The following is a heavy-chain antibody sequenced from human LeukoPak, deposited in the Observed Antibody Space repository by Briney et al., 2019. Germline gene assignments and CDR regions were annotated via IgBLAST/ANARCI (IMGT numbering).Heavy chain of an antibody. J-gene: IGHJ3*02. Sequence: ASVKVSCKASGYTFTSYGLSWVRQAPGQGLEWMGMINPSVGSTSYAQKFLGRVTMTRDMSTSTVYMELSSLRSEDTAVYYCARGHFRDYVDYATLHDTFDIWGLGTMVTVS. CDR3: ARGHFRDYVDYATLHDTFDI. V-gene: IGHV1-46*01. D-gene: IGHD4-17*01. CDR2: INPSVGST. CDR1: GYTFTSYG.